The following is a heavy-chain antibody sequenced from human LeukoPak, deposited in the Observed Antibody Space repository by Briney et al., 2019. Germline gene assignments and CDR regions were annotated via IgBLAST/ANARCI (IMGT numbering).Heavy chain of an antibody. J-gene: IGHJ4*02. V-gene: IGHV4-59*08. Sequence: SETLSLTCTVSGDSINSYYWSWIRQPPGKGLEWIGYIYYSGSTKYNPSIKSRVTISVDPSKNQFSLKLSSVTAADTAVYYCARSLRGYRFATDYWGQGTLVTVSS. D-gene: IGHD5-18*01. CDR3: ARSLRGYRFATDY. CDR2: IYYSGST. CDR1: GDSINSYY.